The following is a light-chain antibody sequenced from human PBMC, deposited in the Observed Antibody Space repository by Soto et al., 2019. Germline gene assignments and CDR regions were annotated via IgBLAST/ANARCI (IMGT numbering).Light chain of an antibody. CDR3: QQSYNTLT. Sequence: DIQMTQSPSSLSASVGDRVTITCRASQSISTFLNWYQHRPGKAPKLLIYSASTLQSGVPPRFSGSGSGTDFTLTISSLQPEDFATYYCQQSYNTLTFGGGTKVKIK. CDR2: SAS. CDR1: QSISTF. V-gene: IGKV1-39*01. J-gene: IGKJ4*01.